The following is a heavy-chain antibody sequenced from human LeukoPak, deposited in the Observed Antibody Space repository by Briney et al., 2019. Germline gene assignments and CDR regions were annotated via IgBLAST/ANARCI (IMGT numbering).Heavy chain of an antibody. CDR3: TRWGENFEWELTLDY. D-gene: IGHD1-26*01. V-gene: IGHV3-49*04. J-gene: IGHJ4*02. CDR1: GFTFGDYA. CDR2: IRSKAYGGTT. Sequence: GGSLRLSCTASGFTFGDYAMSWVRQAPGKGLEWVGFIRSKAYGGTTEYAASVKGRFTIPRDDSKSIAYLQMNSLKTEDTAVYYCTRWGENFEWELTLDYWGQGTLVTVSS.